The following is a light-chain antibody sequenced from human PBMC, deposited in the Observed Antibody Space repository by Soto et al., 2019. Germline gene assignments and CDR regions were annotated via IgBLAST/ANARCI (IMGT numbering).Light chain of an antibody. Sequence: QSVLTQPPSASGTPGQSVTISCSGSSSNIGSNTVNWYQQLSGAAPKLLIHNNDQRLSGVPDRFSGSKSDTSASLAISGLQSADEADYYCAAWDDSLTAVLFGGGTKLTVL. J-gene: IGLJ3*02. V-gene: IGLV1-44*01. CDR1: SSNIGSNT. CDR2: NND. CDR3: AAWDDSLTAVL.